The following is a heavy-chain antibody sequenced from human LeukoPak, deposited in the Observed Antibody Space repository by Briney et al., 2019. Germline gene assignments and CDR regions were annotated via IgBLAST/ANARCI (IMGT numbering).Heavy chain of an antibody. Sequence: SETLSLTCTVSGGSISSYYWSWIRQPRGKGLEWIGYISYSGTTTYNPSLKSRVTMSVDTSRNQFSLKLTSVTAADTAVYYCARKSGGYYDSSTYPPPYYFDYWGQGTLVTVSS. V-gene: IGHV4-59*08. D-gene: IGHD3-22*01. CDR2: ISYSGTT. CDR3: ARKSGGYYDSSTYPPPYYFDY. J-gene: IGHJ4*02. CDR1: GGSISSYY.